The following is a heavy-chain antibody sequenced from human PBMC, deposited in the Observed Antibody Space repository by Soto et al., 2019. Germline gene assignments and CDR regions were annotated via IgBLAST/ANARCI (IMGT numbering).Heavy chain of an antibody. J-gene: IGHJ4*02. Sequence: QVQLVESGGGVVQPGRSLRLSCAASGFTFSSYAMHWVRQAPGKGLEWVAVISYDGSNKYYADSVKGRFTISRDNSKNTLYLQKNSLRAEDTAVYYCARGAWGGRLGDYCEYWGKGTLVTVSS. CDR3: ARGAWGGRLGDYCEY. CDR1: GFTFSSYA. D-gene: IGHD3-16*01. CDR2: ISYDGSNK. V-gene: IGHV3-30-3*01.